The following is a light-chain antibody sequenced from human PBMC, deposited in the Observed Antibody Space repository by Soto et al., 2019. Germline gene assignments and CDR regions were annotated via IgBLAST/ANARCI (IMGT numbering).Light chain of an antibody. CDR3: QHYNNWPPWT. J-gene: IGKJ1*01. CDR1: PSVSSN. CDR2: GAS. V-gene: IGKV3-15*01. Sequence: EIVMTQSPATLSVAPGERATFSCRASPSVSSNLAWYQQQPGQAPRLLIYGASIRAPGIPARFSGSGSGTAFSLPISTLQSADFAIYYCQHYNNWPPWTFGQGTKVDIK.